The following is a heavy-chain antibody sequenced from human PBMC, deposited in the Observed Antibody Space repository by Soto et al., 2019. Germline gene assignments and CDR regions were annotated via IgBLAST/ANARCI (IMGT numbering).Heavy chain of an antibody. V-gene: IGHV2-5*02. CDR1: GFSLSTSGVG. CDR3: AHRGSGLVIANWFDP. D-gene: IGHD3-9*01. Sequence: QITLKESGPTLVKPTQTLTLTCTFSGFSLSTSGVGVGWIRQPPGKALEWLALIYWDDDKRYSPSLKSRLTITKDTSKNQVVLTMTNMDPVDTATYYCAHRGSGLVIANWFDPWGQGTLVTVSS. CDR2: IYWDDDK. J-gene: IGHJ5*02.